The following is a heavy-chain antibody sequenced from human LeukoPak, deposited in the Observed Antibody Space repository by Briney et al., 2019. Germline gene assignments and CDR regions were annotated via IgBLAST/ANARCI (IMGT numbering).Heavy chain of an antibody. J-gene: IGHJ4*02. D-gene: IGHD6-19*01. CDR1: GFTFSSYA. Sequence: PGGSLRLSCSASGFTFSSYAMHWVRQTPGKGLEYASAISSNGGSTYYADSVEGRFTISRDNSKNTLYLQMSSLRAEDTAVYYCVGISSDWHGDFDYWGQGTLVTVSS. CDR2: ISSNGGST. CDR3: VGISSDWHGDFDY. V-gene: IGHV3-64D*06.